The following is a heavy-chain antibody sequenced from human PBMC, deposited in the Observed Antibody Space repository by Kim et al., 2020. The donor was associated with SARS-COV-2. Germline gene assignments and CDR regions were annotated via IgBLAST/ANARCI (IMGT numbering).Heavy chain of an antibody. V-gene: IGHV3-7*03. D-gene: IGHD6-19*01. CDR1: GFTFSSYW. CDR3: ARDGSGTNGVAKYC. CDR2: IKQDGSEI. J-gene: IGHJ4*02. Sequence: GGSLRLSCAASGFTFSSYWMSWVRQAPGKGLEWVANIKQDGSEIYYMDSVKGRFTISRDNAKNSLYLQMNSLRAEDTAVYYCARDGSGTNGVAKYCWGQGTLVTVSS.